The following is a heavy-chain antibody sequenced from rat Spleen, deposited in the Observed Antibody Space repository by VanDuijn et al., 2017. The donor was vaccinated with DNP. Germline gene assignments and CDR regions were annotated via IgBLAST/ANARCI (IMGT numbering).Heavy chain of an antibody. Sequence: EVQLVESGGGLVQPGRSLKLSCAASGFTFSNFYMAWVRQAPTKGLEWVASINNGGGTTYYRDSVKGRFTISRDNAKTSLYLQMDSLRSEDTATYYCTTGGYLRDWYFDFWGPGTMVTVSS. J-gene: IGHJ1*01. CDR2: INNGGGTT. CDR1: GFTFSNFY. D-gene: IGHD2-2*01. CDR3: TTGGYLRDWYFDF. V-gene: IGHV5-20*01.